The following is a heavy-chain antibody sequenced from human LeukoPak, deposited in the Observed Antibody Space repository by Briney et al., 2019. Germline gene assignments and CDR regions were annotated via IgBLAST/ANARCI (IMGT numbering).Heavy chain of an antibody. CDR2: TRTKAKDYTP. CDR3: ARGPTVTFNYHYGMDV. D-gene: IGHD4-17*01. Sequence: GGPLRLSCAPSGFTFSDHYMVWLRQAPGKGREGVARTRTKAKDYTPEYAASVKGRFTVSRDESMHSLYLRMNSLKTEDTAVYYCARGPTVTFNYHYGMDVWGQGTTVTVSS. V-gene: IGHV3-72*01. CDR1: GFTFSDHY. J-gene: IGHJ6*01.